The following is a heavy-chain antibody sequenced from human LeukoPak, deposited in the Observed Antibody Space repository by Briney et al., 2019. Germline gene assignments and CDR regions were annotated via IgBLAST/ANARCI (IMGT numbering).Heavy chain of an antibody. CDR3: AKDLSRSRSFDY. CDR1: GFTFSSYA. J-gene: IGHJ4*02. V-gene: IGHV3-23*01. Sequence: GGSLRLSCAASGFTFSSYAMSWVRQAPGKGLEWVSAISGSGGSTYYADSVKGQFTISRDNSKNTLYLQMNSLRAEDTAVYYCAKDLSRSRSFDYWGQGTLVTVSS. CDR2: ISGSGGST.